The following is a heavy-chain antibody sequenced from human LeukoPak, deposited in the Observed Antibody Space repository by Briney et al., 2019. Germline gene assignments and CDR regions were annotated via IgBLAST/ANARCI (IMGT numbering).Heavy chain of an antibody. CDR3: ARVTTMWGAFDI. CDR2: IYTSGST. D-gene: IGHD3-10*02. J-gene: IGHJ3*02. Sequence: SETLSLTCTVSGGSISSYYWSRIRQPAGKGLEWIGRIYTSGSTNYNPSLKSRVTMSVDTSKNQFSLKLSSVTAADTAVYYCARVTTMWGAFDIWGQGTMVTVSS. CDR1: GGSISSYY. V-gene: IGHV4-4*07.